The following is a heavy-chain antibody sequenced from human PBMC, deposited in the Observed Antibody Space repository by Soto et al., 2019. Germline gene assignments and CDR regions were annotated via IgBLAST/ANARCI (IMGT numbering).Heavy chain of an antibody. CDR2: IGAPGDI. Sequence: EVQLVESGGGLVQPGGSLRLSCAASGFSFSSYDMHWVRQAAGKGLEWVSSIGAPGDIHYSGSVKGRFTVSRDNAKNSFYLQMNSLRVGDTAVYFCGRVWAAAINNGLDVWGQGTTVTVSS. J-gene: IGHJ6*02. V-gene: IGHV3-13*04. D-gene: IGHD2-2*01. CDR3: GRVWAAAINNGLDV. CDR1: GFSFSSYD.